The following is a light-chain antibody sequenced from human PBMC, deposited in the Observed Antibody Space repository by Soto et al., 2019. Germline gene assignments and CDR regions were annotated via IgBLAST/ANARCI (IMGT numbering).Light chain of an antibody. V-gene: IGKV1-9*01. J-gene: IGKJ4*01. CDR1: QGISSY. Sequence: DIQLTQSPSFLSASVGDRVTITCRASQGISSYLAWYQQKPGKAPKLLIYAASTLQSGVPSRFSGSGSGTEFTLTISSLQPEDFATYYCQQLNGYPQVTFGGGTKVQIK. CDR2: AAS. CDR3: QQLNGYPQVT.